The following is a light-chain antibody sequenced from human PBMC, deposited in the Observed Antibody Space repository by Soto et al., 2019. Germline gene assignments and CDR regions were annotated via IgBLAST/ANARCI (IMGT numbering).Light chain of an antibody. CDR3: QQNYRATPWT. Sequence: DIQMTQSPSTLSASVGDTVTITCRASQSISTSLAWYQQKPGKAPNLLISGASTLEEGVPSRFRGSGSGTEFTLTITSLQTDDFATYYCQQNYRATPWTFGQGTKVEVK. J-gene: IGKJ1*01. CDR2: GAS. CDR1: QSISTS. V-gene: IGKV1-5*01.